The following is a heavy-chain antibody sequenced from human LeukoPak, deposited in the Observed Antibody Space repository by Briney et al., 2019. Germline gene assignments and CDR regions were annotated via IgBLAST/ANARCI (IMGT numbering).Heavy chain of an antibody. Sequence: SSQTLSLTCTVSGGSISSGSYSWSWIRQPPGKGLEWIGYIYPRGSTYYNPSLKSRVILSLDKSANQFSLNLSSVTTADTAVYYCARFSPRAMGNYLDFWGQGTLVTVSS. V-gene: IGHV4-30-2*01. D-gene: IGHD7-27*01. CDR3: ARFSPRAMGNYLDF. CDR1: GGSISSGSYS. CDR2: IYPRGST. J-gene: IGHJ4*02.